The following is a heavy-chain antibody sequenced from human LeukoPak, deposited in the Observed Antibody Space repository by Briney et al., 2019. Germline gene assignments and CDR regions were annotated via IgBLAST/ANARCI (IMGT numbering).Heavy chain of an antibody. CDR3: ARPKSGYDDWYFDL. J-gene: IGHJ2*01. D-gene: IGHD5-12*01. CDR2: INHSGST. CDR1: GGSFSGYY. V-gene: IGHV4-34*01. Sequence: SETLSLTCAVYGGSFSGYYWSWIRQPPGKGLEWIGEINHSGSTNYNPSLKSRVTISVDTSKNQFSLNLTSVTAADAAVYYCARPKSGYDDWYFDLWGRGTLVTVSS.